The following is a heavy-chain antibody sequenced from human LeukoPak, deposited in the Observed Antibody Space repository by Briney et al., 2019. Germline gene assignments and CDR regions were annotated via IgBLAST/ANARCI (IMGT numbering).Heavy chain of an antibody. J-gene: IGHJ3*02. Sequence: SCKASGFSFSSYAMHWVRQAPGKGLEWVAVISYDGSTKYYADSVKGRFTISRDDSKNTLYLQMNSLRAEDTAVYYCARVSAVAGNPGAFDIWGQGTMVTVSS. CDR3: ARVSAVAGNPGAFDI. CDR1: GFSFSSYA. V-gene: IGHV3-30-3*01. D-gene: IGHD6-19*01. CDR2: ISYDGSTK.